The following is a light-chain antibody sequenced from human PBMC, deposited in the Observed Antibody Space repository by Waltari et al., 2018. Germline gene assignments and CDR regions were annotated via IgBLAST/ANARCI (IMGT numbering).Light chain of an antibody. V-gene: IGKV3-15*01. CDR2: GAS. CDR1: QSVGTK. Sequence: EIVMTQSPVTLSVSPGERATLSCRASQSVGTKLAWYQQKPGQAPRRLIYGASTRAPGIAARFSGSGSGTEFTLTISSLQSEDFAIYYCQQYNLWPWTFDQGTKVDIK. CDR3: QQYNLWPWT. J-gene: IGKJ1*01.